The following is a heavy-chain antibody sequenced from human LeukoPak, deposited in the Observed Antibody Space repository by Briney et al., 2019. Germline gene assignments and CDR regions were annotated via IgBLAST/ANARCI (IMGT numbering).Heavy chain of an antibody. Sequence: GGSLRLSCAASGFTFSSYWMSWVRQAPGKGLEWVSYISSSSSTIYYADSVKGRFTISRDNAKNSLFLQMNSLRVEDTAVYYCARLSTDYYYMDVWGKGTTVTISS. CDR3: ARLSTDYYYMDV. J-gene: IGHJ6*03. D-gene: IGHD2-2*01. V-gene: IGHV3-48*01. CDR1: GFTFSSYW. CDR2: ISSSSSTI.